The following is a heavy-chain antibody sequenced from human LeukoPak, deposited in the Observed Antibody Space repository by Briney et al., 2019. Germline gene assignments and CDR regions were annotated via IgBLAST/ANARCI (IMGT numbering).Heavy chain of an antibody. V-gene: IGHV3-23*01. Sequence: GGSLRLSCAASGFTFSNSAMSWVRQAPGKGLEWVSAISGSGGGTYYADSVKGRFTISRDNSKNTLYVQMNSLRAEDTAVYYCAKGGSDYIIFYGMDVWGQGTTVTVSS. J-gene: IGHJ6*02. D-gene: IGHD4-11*01. CDR1: GFTFSNSA. CDR2: ISGSGGGT. CDR3: AKGGSDYIIFYGMDV.